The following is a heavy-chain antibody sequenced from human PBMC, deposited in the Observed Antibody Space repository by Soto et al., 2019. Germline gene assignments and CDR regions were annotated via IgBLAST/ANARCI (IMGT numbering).Heavy chain of an antibody. Sequence: EVRLVESGGGLVQPGRSLRLSCAASGFTFDDYAMHWVRQAPGKGLEWVSGISWNSGSIGYADSVKGRFTISRDNAKNSLYLQMNSLRAEDTALYYCAKDIQQLDYYYMDVWGKGTTVTVSS. J-gene: IGHJ6*03. V-gene: IGHV3-9*01. CDR2: ISWNSGSI. CDR3: AKDIQQLDYYYMDV. D-gene: IGHD6-6*01. CDR1: GFTFDDYA.